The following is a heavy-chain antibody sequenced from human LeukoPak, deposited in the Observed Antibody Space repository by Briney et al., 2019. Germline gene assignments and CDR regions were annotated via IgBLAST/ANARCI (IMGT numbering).Heavy chain of an antibody. CDR3: ARVRDLLYDSFDI. J-gene: IGHJ3*02. CDR1: GFTFSIHW. CDR2: IKQDGSEK. V-gene: IGHV3-7*01. D-gene: IGHD1-26*01. Sequence: GGSLRLSCAASGFTFSIHWMSWVRQAPGKGLEWVASIKQDGSEKYSVDSVKGRLTISRDNAKNSLYLQMNSLRAEDTAVYYCARVRDLLYDSFDIWGQGTMVTVSS.